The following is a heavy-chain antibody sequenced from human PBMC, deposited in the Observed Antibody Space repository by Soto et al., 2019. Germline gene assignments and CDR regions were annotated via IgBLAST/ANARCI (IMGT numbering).Heavy chain of an antibody. CDR1: GFTFDDYA. CDR3: AKESSAPVWQWLVRSRTYGMDV. CDR2: ICWNSGSI. J-gene: IGHJ6*02. D-gene: IGHD6-19*01. Sequence: EVQLVESGGGLVQPGRSLRLSCAASGFTFDDYAMHWVRQAPGKGLEWVSGICWNSGSIGYADSVKGRFTISRDNAKNSLYLQMNSLRAEDTALYYCAKESSAPVWQWLVRSRTYGMDVWGQGTTVTVSS. V-gene: IGHV3-9*01.